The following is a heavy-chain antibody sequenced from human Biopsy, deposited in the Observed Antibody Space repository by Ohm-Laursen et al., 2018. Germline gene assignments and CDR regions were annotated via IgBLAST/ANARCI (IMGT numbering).Heavy chain of an antibody. CDR1: GGSISSSTTYY. J-gene: IGHJ5*02. V-gene: IGHV4-39*01. CDR3: ARHPTGFWFDP. Sequence: SDTLSLTCTVSGGSISSSTTYYWAWLRQPPGKGLEWIGSIYNTETTYYNPSLQSRVTMSVDTSKNQFSLNLTSVTAADTAVYYCARHPTGFWFDPWGQGTLVIVPS. CDR2: IYNTETT.